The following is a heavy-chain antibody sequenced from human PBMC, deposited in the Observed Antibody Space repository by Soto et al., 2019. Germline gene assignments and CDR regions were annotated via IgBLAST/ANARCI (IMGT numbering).Heavy chain of an antibody. J-gene: IGHJ6*02. Sequence: PGGSLRLSCAASGFTFSSYAMSWVRQAPGKGLEWVSAISGSGGSTYYADSVKGRFTISRGNSKNTLYLQMNSLRAEDTAVYYCAKAKRGVSGSYLDYYYYGMDVWGQGTTVTVSS. CDR2: ISGSGGST. D-gene: IGHD1-26*01. V-gene: IGHV3-23*01. CDR3: AKAKRGVSGSYLDYYYYGMDV. CDR1: GFTFSSYA.